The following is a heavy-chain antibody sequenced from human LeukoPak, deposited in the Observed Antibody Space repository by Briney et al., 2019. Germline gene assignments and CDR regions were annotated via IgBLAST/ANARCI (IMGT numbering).Heavy chain of an antibody. CDR2: IYYSGST. Sequence: TSETLSLTCTVSGGSISTSSYYWGWIRQPPGKGLECIGNIYYSGSTYYNPSLKSRVTISVDTSKNQFSLKLSSVTAADTAVYYCARNNRPKQMYNWFDPWGQGTLVTVSS. D-gene: IGHD1/OR15-1a*01. J-gene: IGHJ5*02. CDR3: ARNNRPKQMYNWFDP. V-gene: IGHV4-39*07. CDR1: GGSISTSSYY.